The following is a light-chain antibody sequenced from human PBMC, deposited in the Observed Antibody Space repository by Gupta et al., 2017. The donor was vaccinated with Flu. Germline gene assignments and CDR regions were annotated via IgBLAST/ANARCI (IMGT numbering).Light chain of an antibody. J-gene: IGKJ4*01. CDR3: TQSIQLPIT. CDR1: QGRLHSDGKTY. Sequence: VTPGKPASISCNPSQGRLHSDGKTYLHWYLQKPGQPPHLLIYEDSNCFSGVPDRFSGSGSGTXFTLKIXRVEAEDVGVYYCTQSIQLPITFGXGTKVEIK. V-gene: IGKV2D-29*01. CDR2: EDS.